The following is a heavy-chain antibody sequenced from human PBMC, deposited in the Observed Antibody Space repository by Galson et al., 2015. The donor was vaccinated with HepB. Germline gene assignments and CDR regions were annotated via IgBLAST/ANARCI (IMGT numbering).Heavy chain of an antibody. V-gene: IGHV3-30-3*01. Sequence: SLRLSCAASGFTFSSYAMHWVRQAPGKGLEWVAVISYDGSNKYYADSVKGRFTISRDNSKNTLYLQMSSLRAEDTAVYYCARDPRTPIGQLDPIYYFDYWGQGTLVTVSP. CDR1: GFTFSSYA. J-gene: IGHJ4*02. CDR3: ARDPRTPIGQLDPIYYFDY. CDR2: ISYDGSNK. D-gene: IGHD6-6*01.